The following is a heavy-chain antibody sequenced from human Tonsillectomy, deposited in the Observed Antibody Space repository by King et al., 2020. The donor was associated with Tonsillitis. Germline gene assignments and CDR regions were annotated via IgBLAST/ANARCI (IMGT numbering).Heavy chain of an antibody. V-gene: IGHV5-51*01. CDR3: ATSHYYDSSGYYY. D-gene: IGHD3-22*01. Sequence: VQLVESGAEMKKPGESLKISCKGSGYSFTNYWIGWLRQMPGKGLEWMGIIYPGDSDTIYSPSFQGQVTISADKSISTAYLQWSSLKASDTAMYYCATSHYYDSSGYYYWGQGTLVTVSS. CDR1: GYSFTNYW. CDR2: IYPGDSDT. J-gene: IGHJ4*02.